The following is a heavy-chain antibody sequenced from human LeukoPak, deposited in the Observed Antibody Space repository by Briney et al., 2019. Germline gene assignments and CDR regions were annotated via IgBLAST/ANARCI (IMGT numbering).Heavy chain of an antibody. CDR2: ISYDGSNK. J-gene: IGHJ4*02. Sequence: GRSLRLSCAASGFTFSSYGMHWVRQAPGKGLEWVAVISYDGSNKYYADSVKGRFTISRDNSKNTLYLQMNSLRAEDTAVYYCAKDPRMVRGVTDYWGQGTLVTVSS. CDR3: AKDPRMVRGVTDY. D-gene: IGHD3-10*01. V-gene: IGHV3-30*18. CDR1: GFTFSSYG.